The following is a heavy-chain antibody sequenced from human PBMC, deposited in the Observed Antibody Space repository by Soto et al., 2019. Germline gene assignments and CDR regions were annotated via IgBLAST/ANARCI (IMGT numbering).Heavy chain of an antibody. V-gene: IGHV4-34*01. CDR3: ARHDGFSSGWIFDY. D-gene: IGHD6-19*01. CDR2: INHSGST. CDR1: GGSFRDYY. J-gene: IGHJ4*01. Sequence: SETLSLTCTVYGGSFRDYYWSWVRQPPGKGLEWIGQINHSGSTNYNPSLKSRVTISVDTSNNQLSLKLRSVTAADTAVYYCARHDGFSSGWIFDYWGHGTLVTVSS.